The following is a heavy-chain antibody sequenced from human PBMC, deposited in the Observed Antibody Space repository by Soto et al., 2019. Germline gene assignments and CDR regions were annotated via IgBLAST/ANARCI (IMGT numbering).Heavy chain of an antibody. V-gene: IGHV4-31*03. CDR3: ARAPGSGPNNWFDP. Sequence: SETLSLTCTVSGGFISSGGYSWSWIRQHPGKGLEWIGYIDYSGSTYYNPSLKSRATISVDTSKNQFSLRLSSVTAADTAVYYCARAPGSGPNNWFDPWGQGTLVTVSS. CDR1: GGFISSGGYS. D-gene: IGHD2-15*01. J-gene: IGHJ5*02. CDR2: IDYSGST.